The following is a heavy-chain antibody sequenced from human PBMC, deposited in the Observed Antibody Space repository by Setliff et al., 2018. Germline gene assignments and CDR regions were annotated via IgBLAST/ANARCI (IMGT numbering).Heavy chain of an antibody. J-gene: IGHJ4*02. CDR1: GFTFSSYA. CDR3: AKAIAPIVVVPAAMLEAY. Sequence: ETLRLSCAASGFTFSSYAMSWVRQAPGKGLEGVSAISGSGGSTYYADSVKGRFTISRDNSKNTLYLQMNSLRAEDTAVYYCAKAIAPIVVVPAAMLEAYWGQGTLVTVSS. CDR2: ISGSGGST. V-gene: IGHV3-23*01. D-gene: IGHD2-2*01.